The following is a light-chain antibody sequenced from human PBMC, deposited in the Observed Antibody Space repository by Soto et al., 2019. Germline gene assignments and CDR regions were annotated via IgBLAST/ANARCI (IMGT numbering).Light chain of an antibody. CDR2: XTX. V-gene: IGLV7-46*01. CDR1: TGAVTSGHY. J-gene: IGLJ2*01. Sequence: QAVVTQEPSLTVSPGGTVTLTCGSSTGAVTSGHYPYWFQQKPGQAPRTLIXXTXXXXXXTPXXXXGSLLGGKAALTLSGAXPEDEAEYYCLLFYSGPVVFGGGTKLTVL. CDR3: LLFYSGPVV.